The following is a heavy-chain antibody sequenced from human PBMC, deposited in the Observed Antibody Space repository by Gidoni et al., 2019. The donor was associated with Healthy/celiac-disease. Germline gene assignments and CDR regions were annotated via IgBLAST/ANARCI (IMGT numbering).Heavy chain of an antibody. CDR2: IIPILGIA. CDR3: ARDVGLVVYNWFDP. Sequence: QVQLVPSGAEVKKPGSSVTVSCKASGGTFSSYAISWVRQAPGQGLEWMGRIIPILGIANYAQKFQGRVTITADKSTSTAYMELSSLRSEDTAVYYCARDVGLVVYNWFDPWGQGTLVTVSS. J-gene: IGHJ5*02. CDR1: GGTFSSYA. D-gene: IGHD3-22*01. V-gene: IGHV1-69*04.